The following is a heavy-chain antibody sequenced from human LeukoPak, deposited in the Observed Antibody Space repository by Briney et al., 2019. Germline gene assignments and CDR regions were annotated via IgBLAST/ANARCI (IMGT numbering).Heavy chain of an antibody. CDR2: IYYSGST. CDR3: ARDPGPDSSGYYAPYYYYGMDV. V-gene: IGHV4-30-4*01. J-gene: IGHJ6*02. Sequence: SETLSLTCTVSGGSISSGDYYWSWIRQPPGKGLEWIGYIYYSGSTYYNQSLKSRVTISVDTSKNQFSLKLSSVTAADTAVYYCARDPGPDSSGYYAPYYYYGMDVWGQGTTVTVSS. CDR1: GGSISSGDYY. D-gene: IGHD3-22*01.